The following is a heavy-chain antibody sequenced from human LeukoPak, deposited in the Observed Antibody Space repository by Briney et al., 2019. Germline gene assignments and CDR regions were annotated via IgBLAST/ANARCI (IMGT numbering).Heavy chain of an antibody. J-gene: IGHJ4*02. CDR2: INHSGST. CDR3: ARAPYYYDSSCYYPFDL. Sequence: AETLSLTCAVYGGSFSGYYWSWVRQPPGEGLEWIGEINHSGSTNYNPSLRSRVTISVDTSKNQFSLKLSSVNAADTAVYYCARAPYYYDSSCYYPFDLWGQGTLVTVSS. CDR1: GGSFSGYY. V-gene: IGHV4-34*01. D-gene: IGHD3-22*01.